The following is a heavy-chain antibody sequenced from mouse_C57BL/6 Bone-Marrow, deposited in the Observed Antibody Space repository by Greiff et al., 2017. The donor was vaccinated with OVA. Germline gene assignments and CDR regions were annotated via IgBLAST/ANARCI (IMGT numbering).Heavy chain of an antibody. Sequence: VQLKESGAELVRPGASVKLSCTASGFNIKDDYMHWVKQRPEQGLEWIGWIDPENGDTEYASKFQGKATITADTSSSTAYLQLSSLTSEDTAVYYCTCYSNSDWGQGTLVTVSA. CDR3: TCYSNSD. D-gene: IGHD2-5*01. CDR1: GFNIKDDY. J-gene: IGHJ3*01. CDR2: IDPENGDT. V-gene: IGHV14-4*01.